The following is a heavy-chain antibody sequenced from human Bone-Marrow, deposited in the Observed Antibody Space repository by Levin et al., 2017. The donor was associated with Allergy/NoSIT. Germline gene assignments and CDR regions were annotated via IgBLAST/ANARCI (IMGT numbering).Heavy chain of an antibody. CDR1: GGSISSGEYY. J-gene: IGHJ4*02. CDR3: ARDSENSKWSYFDY. CDR2: IFYTGTT. Sequence: SETLSLTCSVSGGSISSGEYYWSWIRQRPGKALEWIGYIFYTGTTQSNPSLTSRVTILVDTSKNQFSLHLTSVTAADTAVYYCARDSENSKWSYFDYWGLGTLVTVSS. D-gene: IGHD2-15*01. V-gene: IGHV4-30-4*02.